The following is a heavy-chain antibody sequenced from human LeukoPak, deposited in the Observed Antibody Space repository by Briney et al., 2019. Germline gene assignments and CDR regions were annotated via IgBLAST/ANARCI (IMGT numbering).Heavy chain of an antibody. CDR2: KHHGGST. J-gene: IGHJ6*02. D-gene: IGHD5-12*01. V-gene: IGHV4-59*01. CDR1: GASIYTYN. CDR3: AFTDSHIVV. Sequence: SETLSLTCTVSGASIYTYNWAWLRQPPGKGLEWIAYKHHGGSTMYNPSLRSRVTLSGDTSKNQIFLKLNSATPADTAVYYGAFTDSHIVVWGQGTTVIVSS.